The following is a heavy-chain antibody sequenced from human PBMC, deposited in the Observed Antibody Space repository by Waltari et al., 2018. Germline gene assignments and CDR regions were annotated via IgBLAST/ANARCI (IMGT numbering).Heavy chain of an antibody. CDR1: GFTFSSYW. Sequence: EVQLVESGGGLVQPGGSLRLSCAASGFTFSSYWMSWVRQAPGKGLEWGANIKQDGSEKYYVDSVKGRFTISRDNAKNSLYLQMNRLRAEDTAVYYCARNRATSSSVFFDYWGQGTLVTVSS. CDR2: IKQDGSEK. V-gene: IGHV3-7*01. J-gene: IGHJ4*02. D-gene: IGHD6-6*01. CDR3: ARNRATSSSVFFDY.